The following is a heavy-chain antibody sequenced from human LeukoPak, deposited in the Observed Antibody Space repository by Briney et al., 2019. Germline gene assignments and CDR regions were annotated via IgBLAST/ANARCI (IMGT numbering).Heavy chain of an antibody. CDR2: TYYRSKWYN. J-gene: IGHJ6*03. CDR3: AREGLVTGTFNYYYYMDV. V-gene: IGHV6-1*01. Sequence: KPSQTLSLTCAISGDSVSSNSAAWNWIRQSPSRGLEWLGRTYYRSKWYNDYAVPVKSRITINPDTSKNQFSLQLNSVTPEDTAVYYCAREGLVTGTFNYYYYMDVWGKGTTVTVSS. D-gene: IGHD1-7*01. CDR1: GDSVSSNSAA.